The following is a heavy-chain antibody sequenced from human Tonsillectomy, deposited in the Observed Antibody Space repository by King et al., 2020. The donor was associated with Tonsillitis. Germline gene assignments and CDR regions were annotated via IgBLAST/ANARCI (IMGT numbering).Heavy chain of an antibody. D-gene: IGHD6-13*01. CDR3: ATGIVAAGSLDY. Sequence: QLVQSGAEVKKPGESLKISCKGSGYSFSSYWIDWVRQMPGKGLEWLGIIYPGDSDTRYSPSFQGQVTMSANKSISTVYLQWSSLKGSDTAIYYCATGIVAAGSLDYWGQGTLVTVSS. CDR2: IYPGDSDT. CDR1: GYSFSSYW. V-gene: IGHV5-51*01. J-gene: IGHJ4*02.